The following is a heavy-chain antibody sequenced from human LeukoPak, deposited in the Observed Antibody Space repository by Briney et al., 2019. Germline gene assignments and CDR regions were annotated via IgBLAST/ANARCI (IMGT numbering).Heavy chain of an antibody. V-gene: IGHV4-4*02. Sequence: PSETLSLTCAVSGDSISTTNSWSWVRQPPGKGLEWIGEIYHSGSTNYNPSLKSRVTISVDKSKNQFSLKLLSVAAADTAVYYCARVPRSRSSGGWGDYWGQGTLVTVSS. CDR2: IYHSGST. J-gene: IGHJ4*02. D-gene: IGHD6-19*01. CDR1: GDSISTTNS. CDR3: ARVPRSRSSGGWGDY.